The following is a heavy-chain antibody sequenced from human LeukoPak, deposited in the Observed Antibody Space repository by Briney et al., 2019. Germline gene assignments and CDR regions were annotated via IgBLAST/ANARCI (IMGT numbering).Heavy chain of an antibody. Sequence: PGGSLRLSCAASGFTFSTFAMSWVRQAPGKGLEWVSAISGGIVTTYYADSVKGRFTISRDNSKHTLDLQMDSLRVEDTAVYYCAKMTGLKLTNYGMDVWGQGTTVTVSS. D-gene: IGHD3-9*01. CDR3: AKMTGLKLTNYGMDV. CDR1: GFTFSTFA. CDR2: ISGGIVTT. V-gene: IGHV3-23*01. J-gene: IGHJ6*02.